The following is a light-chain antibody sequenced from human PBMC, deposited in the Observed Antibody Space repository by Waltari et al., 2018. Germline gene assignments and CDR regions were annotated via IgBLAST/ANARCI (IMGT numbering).Light chain of an antibody. CDR2: EDS. Sequence: QSALTQPASVSGSPGQSITISCTGSRIDVGRYDLASWYQHHPDKATQVIIFEDSKRPSGVSNRFSGSKSGNTASLTISGLQAEDEADYYCCSYADSRTWVFGGGTKLTVL. CDR3: CSYADSRTWV. V-gene: IGLV2-23*01. CDR1: RIDVGRYDL. J-gene: IGLJ3*02.